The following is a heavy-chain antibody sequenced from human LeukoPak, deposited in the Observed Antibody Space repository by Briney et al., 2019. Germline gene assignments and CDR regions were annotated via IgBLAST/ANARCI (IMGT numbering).Heavy chain of an antibody. V-gene: IGHV4-59*01. J-gene: IGHJ6*02. Sequence: SETLSLTCTVSGGSISCYYWSWIRQPPGKGLEWIGYIYYSGSTNYNPSLKSRVTISVDTSKNQFSLKLSSVTAADTAVYYCARGGSPAYYGMDVWGQGTTVTVS. CDR3: ARGGSPAYYGMDV. CDR2: IYYSGST. CDR1: GGSISCYY. D-gene: IGHD6-25*01.